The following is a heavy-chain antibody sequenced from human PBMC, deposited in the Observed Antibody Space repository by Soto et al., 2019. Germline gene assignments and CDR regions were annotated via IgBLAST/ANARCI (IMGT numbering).Heavy chain of an antibody. J-gene: IGHJ4*02. CDR3: ARISGSASGNYYRDY. D-gene: IGHD3-10*01. V-gene: IGHV3-21*01. Sequence: SVKGRFTISRDNAKKSLYLQMNSLRAEDTAIYYCARISGSASGNYYRDYRGQGTLVTVSS.